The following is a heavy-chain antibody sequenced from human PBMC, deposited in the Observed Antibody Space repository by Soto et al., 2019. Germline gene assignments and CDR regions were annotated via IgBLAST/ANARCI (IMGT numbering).Heavy chain of an antibody. CDR3: ARDSQHYDILTGYYQARNWFDP. CDR2: INPNSGGT. D-gene: IGHD3-9*01. J-gene: IGHJ5*02. V-gene: IGHV1-2*04. Sequence: GASVKVSCKASGYTFTGYYMHWVRQAPGQGLEWMGWINPNSGGTNYAQKFQGWVTMTRDTSISTAYMELSRLRSDDTAVYYCARDSQHYDILTGYYQARNWFDPWGQGTLVNVSS. CDR1: GYTFTGYY.